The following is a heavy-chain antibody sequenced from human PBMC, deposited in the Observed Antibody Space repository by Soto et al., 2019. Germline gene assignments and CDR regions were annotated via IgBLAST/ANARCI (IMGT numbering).Heavy chain of an antibody. CDR3: ARVRFGEWGYAMDV. CDR1: GVTFSDCY. J-gene: IGHJ6*02. CDR2: ISSSGTSI. V-gene: IGHV3-11*01. Sequence: QVQLVESGGGLVKPGGSLRLSCAVSGVTFSDCYMNWIRQAPGKGLEWVSYISSSGTSINYAGSVKGRFTISRENAKNSLYLHMNSLRAEDTAMYYCARVRFGEWGYAMDVWGQGTTVTLSS. D-gene: IGHD3-10*01.